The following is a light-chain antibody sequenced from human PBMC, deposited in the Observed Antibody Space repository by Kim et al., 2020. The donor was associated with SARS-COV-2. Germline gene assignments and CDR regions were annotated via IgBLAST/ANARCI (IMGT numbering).Light chain of an antibody. V-gene: IGKV1-5*03. J-gene: IGKJ4*01. CDR2: KAS. CDR3: QQYNSFALT. Sequence: ASGGDRVTITGRASQSISSWLAWYQQKPGKAPKLLIYKASSLESWVPSRFSGSGSGTEFTLTISSLQPDGFATYYCQQYNSFALTFGGGAKVDIK. CDR1: QSISSW.